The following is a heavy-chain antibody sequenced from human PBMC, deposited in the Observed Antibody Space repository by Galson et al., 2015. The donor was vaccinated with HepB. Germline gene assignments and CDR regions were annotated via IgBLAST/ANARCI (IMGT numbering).Heavy chain of an antibody. CDR2: IIPIFGTA. CDR1: GGTFSSYA. V-gene: IGHV1-69*13. D-gene: IGHD3-16*02. CDR3: AREVITFGGVIASGGMDV. J-gene: IGHJ6*02. Sequence: SVKVSCKASGGTFSSYAIGWVRQAPGQGLEWMGGIIPIFGTANYAQKFQGRVTITADESTSTAYMELSSLRSEDTAVYYCAREVITFGGVIASGGMDVWGQGTTVTVSS.